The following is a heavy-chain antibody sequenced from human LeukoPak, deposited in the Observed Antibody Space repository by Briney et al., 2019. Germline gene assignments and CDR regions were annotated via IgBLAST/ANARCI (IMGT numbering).Heavy chain of an antibody. Sequence: EASVKVSCKASGYTFTGYYMHWVRQAPGQGLEWMGWINPNSGGTNYAQKFQGRVTMTRDTSISTAYMELSRLRSDDTAVYYCARHRSGWPLHWFDPWGQGTLVTVSS. V-gene: IGHV1-2*02. J-gene: IGHJ5*02. CDR3: ARHRSGWPLHWFDP. D-gene: IGHD6-19*01. CDR1: GYTFTGYY. CDR2: INPNSGGT.